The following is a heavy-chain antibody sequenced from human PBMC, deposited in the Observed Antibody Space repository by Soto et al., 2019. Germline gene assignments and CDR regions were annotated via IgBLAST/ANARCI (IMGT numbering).Heavy chain of an antibody. CDR2: ISYDGSNK. D-gene: IGHD5-18*01. CDR3: VRRDTAMGMDFDY. CDR1: GFTFSSYA. J-gene: IGHJ4*02. Sequence: QVQLVESGGGVVQPGRSLRLSCAASGFTFSSYAMHWVRQAPGKGLEWVAVISYDGSNKYYADSVKGRFTISRDNSKNTLYLQMNSLRAEDTAVYYCVRRDTAMGMDFDYWGQGTLVTVSS. V-gene: IGHV3-30-3*01.